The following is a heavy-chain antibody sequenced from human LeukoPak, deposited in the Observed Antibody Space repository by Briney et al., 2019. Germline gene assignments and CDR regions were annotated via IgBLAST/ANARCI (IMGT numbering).Heavy chain of an antibody. D-gene: IGHD5-24*01. V-gene: IGHV4-59*08. CDR1: GGSISSYY. CDR2: IYYSGST. Sequence: SETLSLTCTVSGGSISSYYWSWIRQPPGKGLEWIGNIYYSGSTNYNPSLKSRVTISVDTSKNQFSLKLSSVTAADTAVYYCARMAYGMDVWGQGTTVTVSS. J-gene: IGHJ6*02. CDR3: ARMAYGMDV.